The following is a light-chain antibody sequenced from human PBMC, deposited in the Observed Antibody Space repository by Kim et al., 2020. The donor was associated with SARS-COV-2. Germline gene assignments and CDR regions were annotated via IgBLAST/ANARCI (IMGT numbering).Light chain of an antibody. CDR1: QGNRSY. J-gene: IGKJ4*01. V-gene: IGKV1-9*01. CDR2: AAS. CDR3: QQLNSYPRT. Sequence: GSVGDRVTNTCRASQGNRSYIPWYQQKPRRAPKLLIYAASTLQSGVTSRFSGNGSGTDFTLTISSLQPEDFATYYCQQLNSYPRTFGGGTKVEIK.